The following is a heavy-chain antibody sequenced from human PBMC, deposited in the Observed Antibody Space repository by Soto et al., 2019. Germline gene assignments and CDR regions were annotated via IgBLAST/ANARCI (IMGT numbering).Heavy chain of an antibody. CDR1: VFMVGTYW. V-gene: IGHV3-7*01. CDR3: VRVTLSWGHYYFRGLDV. J-gene: IGHJ6*02. CDR2: IKHDGNEK. Sequence: GGSLRLSCAATVFMVGTYWMSWVRQSPGKGLEWVANIKHDGNEKYYAYSVKGRFTVSRDNVKNFLHLQMSSLRGDDTGVYFFVRVTLSWGHYYFRGLDVWGQGTTVTVSS. D-gene: IGHD3-22*01.